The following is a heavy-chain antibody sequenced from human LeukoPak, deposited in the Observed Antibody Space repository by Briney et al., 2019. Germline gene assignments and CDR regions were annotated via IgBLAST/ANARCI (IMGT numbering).Heavy chain of an antibody. CDR2: INPNTGVT. Sequence: ASVKVSCKASGYTFAGNYIHWVRQAPGQGLEWMGWINPNTGVTNYAQKFQDRVTITRDAPGGTAYLEVSRLSSDDAAVYYCARDISGAYRGYYNYYMDVWGKGTTVSVSS. D-gene: IGHD1-26*01. CDR3: ARDISGAYRGYYNYYMDV. V-gene: IGHV1-2*02. CDR1: GYTFAGNY. J-gene: IGHJ6*03.